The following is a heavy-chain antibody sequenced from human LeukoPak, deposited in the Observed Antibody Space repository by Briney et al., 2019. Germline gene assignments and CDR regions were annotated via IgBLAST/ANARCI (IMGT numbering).Heavy chain of an antibody. Sequence: ASVKVSCKASGGTFSNYAINWLRQAPGQGLEWMGGITPIFGTANYVQKFQGRVTITADESTSTAYMELSRLRSEDTAIYYCARVSSDDTAMATPFAYWGQGTLVIVSS. J-gene: IGHJ4*02. CDR1: GGTFSNYA. V-gene: IGHV1-69*13. CDR3: ARVSSDDTAMATPFAY. D-gene: IGHD5-18*01. CDR2: ITPIFGTA.